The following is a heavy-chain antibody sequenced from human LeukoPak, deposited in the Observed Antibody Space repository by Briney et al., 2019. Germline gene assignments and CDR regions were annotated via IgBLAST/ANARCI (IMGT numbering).Heavy chain of an antibody. CDR2: INAGNGNT. D-gene: IGHD3-10*01. Sequence: ASVKVSCKASGYTFTSYAMHWVRQAPGQRLEWMGWINAGNGNTKYSQKFQGRVTVTADKSTSTAYMELSSLRSEDTAVYYCARDVRMVRGVLLYWGQGTLVTVSS. CDR1: GYTFTSYA. CDR3: ARDVRMVRGVLLY. V-gene: IGHV1-3*01. J-gene: IGHJ4*02.